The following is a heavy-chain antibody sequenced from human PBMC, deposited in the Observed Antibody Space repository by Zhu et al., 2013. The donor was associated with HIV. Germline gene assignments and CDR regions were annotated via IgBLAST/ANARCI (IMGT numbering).Heavy chain of an antibody. D-gene: IGHD6-13*01. CDR3: ARSRDKHQLLCPFDP. V-gene: IGHV1-2*02. CDR1: GYTFSDHY. J-gene: IGHJ5*02. CDR2: INPQTGAT. Sequence: QVQLVQSGAEVKKPGASVKVSCKTSGYTFSDHYLHWVRQAPGQGLEWMGWINPQTGATNYAETFHGRVTFTRDTSVSSVYIETRSDDTATYFCARSRDKHQLLCPFDPWAREPWSPSPQ.